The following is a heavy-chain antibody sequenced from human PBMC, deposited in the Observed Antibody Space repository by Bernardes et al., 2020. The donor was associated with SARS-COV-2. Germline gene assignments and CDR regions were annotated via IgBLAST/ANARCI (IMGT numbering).Heavy chain of an antibody. Sequence: SVKVSCKASGGTFSSYAISWVRQAPGQGLEWMGRIIPILGIANYAQKFQGRVTITADKSTSTAYMELSSLRSEDTAVYYCATGLTYPRDYDFWSGPYIGAFDYWGQGTLVTVSS. V-gene: IGHV1-69*04. CDR3: ATGLTYPRDYDFWSGPYIGAFDY. CDR1: GGTFSSYA. CDR2: IIPILGIA. J-gene: IGHJ4*02. D-gene: IGHD3-3*01.